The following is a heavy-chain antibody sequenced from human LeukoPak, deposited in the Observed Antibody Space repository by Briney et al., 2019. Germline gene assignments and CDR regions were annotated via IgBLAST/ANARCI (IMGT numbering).Heavy chain of an antibody. CDR2: ISAYNGNT. CDR1: GYTFSDYG. CDR3: ARGPRYSYDSSILLFDY. D-gene: IGHD3-22*01. V-gene: IGHV1-18*01. Sequence: ASVKVSCKASGYTFSDYGVSWVRQAPGQGLEWMGRISAYNGNTNYLQKFQGRVTMTTDTSTATAYMELRSLRPSDTAVYFCARGPRYSYDSSILLFDYWGQGTLVTVSS. J-gene: IGHJ4*02.